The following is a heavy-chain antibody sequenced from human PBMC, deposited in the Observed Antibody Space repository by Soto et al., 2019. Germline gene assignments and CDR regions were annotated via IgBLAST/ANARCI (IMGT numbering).Heavy chain of an antibody. CDR3: ARSGGIAARPFDY. CDR2: IYYSGST. V-gene: IGHV4-59*01. CDR1: GGSISSYH. D-gene: IGHD6-6*01. J-gene: IGHJ4*02. Sequence: SETLSLTCTVSGGSISSYHWSWIRQPPGKGLEWIGYIYYSGSTNYNPSLKSRVTISVDTSKNQFSLKLSSVTAADTAVYYCARSGGIAARPFDYWGQGTLVTVSS.